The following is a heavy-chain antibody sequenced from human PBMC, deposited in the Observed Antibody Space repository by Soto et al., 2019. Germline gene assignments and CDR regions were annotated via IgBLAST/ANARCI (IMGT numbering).Heavy chain of an antibody. CDR2: ISGSGGST. Sequence: EVQLLESGGGLVQPGGSLRLSCAASEFSFSSYAMSWVRQAPKKGLEWVSAISGSGGSTYYADSVKGRFTISRDNSKNTLYLQMNSLRAEDTAVYYSVKDILPKRGSGWYSHFDYWGQGTLVTVSS. D-gene: IGHD6-19*01. V-gene: IGHV3-23*01. CDR3: VKDILPKRGSGWYSHFDY. CDR1: EFSFSSYA. J-gene: IGHJ4*02.